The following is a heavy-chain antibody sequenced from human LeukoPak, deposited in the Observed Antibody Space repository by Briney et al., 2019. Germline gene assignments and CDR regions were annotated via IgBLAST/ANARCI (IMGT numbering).Heavy chain of an antibody. CDR2: ISHDGSNK. J-gene: IGHJ6*02. V-gene: IGHV3-30*03. CDR1: GFTFSNFD. CDR3: ARGGYYAMDV. Sequence: GRSLRLSCAASGFTFSNFDMHCVRQAPRGGPEWVAVISHDGSNKFYVDSVKGRFTISRDNSQNTLYLQMNRLRGEDTAVYYCARGGYYAMDVWGQGTTVTVSS.